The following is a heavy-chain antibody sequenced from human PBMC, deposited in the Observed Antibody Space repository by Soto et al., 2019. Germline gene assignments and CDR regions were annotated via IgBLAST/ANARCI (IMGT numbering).Heavy chain of an antibody. D-gene: IGHD3-22*01. CDR1: GGSISSGYYY. V-gene: IGHV4-30-4*01. Sequence: SETLSLTCSVSGGSISSGYYYWSWIRQPPGKGLEWIGNIYYSGSTYYNPSLKSRVTISVDTSKNQFSLKLSSVTAADTAVYYCARTSTYYYDSSGSPGPNWFDPWGQGTLVTVSS. J-gene: IGHJ5*02. CDR2: IYYSGST. CDR3: ARTSTYYYDSSGSPGPNWFDP.